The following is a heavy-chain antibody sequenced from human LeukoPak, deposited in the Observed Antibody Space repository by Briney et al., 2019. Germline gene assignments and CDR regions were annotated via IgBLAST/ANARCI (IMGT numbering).Heavy chain of an antibody. CDR2: MSGSGATA. Sequence: GGSLRLSCAASGFSFSYYAMRWVRQAPGKGLEWVSGMSGSGATAYYADSVKGRFTISRDNSDNTVYLQMSSLSAEDTAVYYCAKDNAQWPRVFDFWGQGTLATVSS. J-gene: IGHJ4*02. V-gene: IGHV3-23*01. CDR3: AKDNAQWPRVFDF. CDR1: GFSFSYYA. D-gene: IGHD6-19*01.